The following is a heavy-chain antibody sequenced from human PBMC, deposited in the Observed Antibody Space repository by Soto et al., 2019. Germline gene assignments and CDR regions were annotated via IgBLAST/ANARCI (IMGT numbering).Heavy chain of an antibody. CDR3: ATRSGGGGAFDI. CDR2: IGRGGRTT. Sequence: EVQLVESGGGLVLPGGSLRLSCAASRFTFSNYEMNWVRQAPGKGLEWVSYIGRGGRTTYYADSLKGRFTISRDNAKNSLYLQMNRLRAEDTAVYYCATRSGGGGAFDIWGQGTMVTVSS. D-gene: IGHD3-10*01. CDR1: RFTFSNYE. J-gene: IGHJ3*02. V-gene: IGHV3-48*03.